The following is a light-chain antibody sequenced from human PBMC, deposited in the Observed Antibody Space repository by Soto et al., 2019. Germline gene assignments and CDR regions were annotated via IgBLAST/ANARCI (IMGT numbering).Light chain of an antibody. Sequence: DIQMTQSPSSLSASVGDSVTISCRAGQTINTYLNWYQQKPGQAPKVLIFAISTLQPGVPSRFRGSGSGTGFSLTISSLQPEDAATYYCQQSYSMPPWTFGQGTKVQIK. V-gene: IGKV1-39*01. CDR1: QTINTY. J-gene: IGKJ1*01. CDR2: AIS. CDR3: QQSYSMPPWT.